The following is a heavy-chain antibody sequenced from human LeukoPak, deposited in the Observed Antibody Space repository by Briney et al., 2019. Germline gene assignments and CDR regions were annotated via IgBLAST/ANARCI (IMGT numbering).Heavy chain of an antibody. Sequence: SETLSLTCTVSGGSISSAEYYWSWIRQLPGEGLEWIGYIHYSGSTYYNPSLKSRVIISVDTSKNQFSLKQTSVTAADTAVYYCARDGGGGSGSYSRYLDSWGQGTLVTVSS. D-gene: IGHD3-10*01. J-gene: IGHJ4*02. CDR3: ARDGGGGSGSYSRYLDS. CDR2: IHYSGST. CDR1: GGSISSAEYY. V-gene: IGHV4-31*03.